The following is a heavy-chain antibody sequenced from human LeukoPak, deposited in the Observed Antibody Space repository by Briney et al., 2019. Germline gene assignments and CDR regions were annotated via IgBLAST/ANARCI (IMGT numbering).Heavy chain of an antibody. V-gene: IGHV1-69*05. CDR2: TIPVFAIA. J-gene: IGHJ6*03. CDR3: ARGQAPRQLDLLRSYSHYYMDV. Sequence: GGTFGSYSLSWVRQAPGQGLEWVGGTIPVFAIANSGQQFQGRVTITTDGPTNTAYMELTSLRPDDTAVYFCARGQAPRQLDLLRSYSHYYMDVWGKGTTVTVSS. CDR1: GGTFGSYS. D-gene: IGHD3-3*01.